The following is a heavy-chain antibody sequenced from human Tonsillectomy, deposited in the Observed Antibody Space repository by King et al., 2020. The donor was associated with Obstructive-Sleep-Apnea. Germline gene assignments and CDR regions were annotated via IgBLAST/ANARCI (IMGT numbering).Heavy chain of an antibody. CDR3: ARAGLLQNWFDP. CDR1: GGSISSGGDY. Sequence: VPLQESGPGLVKPSQTLSLTCTVSGGSISSGGDYWPWIRQHPVKGLEWIGYIYYSASTYYNPSLKSRVSISRDTSKNQFSLKLSSVTAADTAVYYCARAGLLQNWFDPWGQGTLVTVSS. J-gene: IGHJ5*02. V-gene: IGHV4-31*03. CDR2: IYYSAST. D-gene: IGHD5-24*01.